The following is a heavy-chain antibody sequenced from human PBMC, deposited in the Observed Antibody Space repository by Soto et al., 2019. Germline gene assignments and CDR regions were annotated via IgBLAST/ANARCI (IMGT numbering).Heavy chain of an antibody. CDR1: GYTLTSYG. CDR2: ISAYNGNT. D-gene: IGHD3-16*02. V-gene: IGHV1-18*01. Sequence: QVQLVQSGAEVKKPGASVKVSCKASGYTLTSYGISWVRQAPGQGLEWMGWISAYNGNTNYAQKLQGRVTMTTDTSTSTAYMELRSLRSDDTAVYYCARDDDYVWGSYRPVAFDIWGQGTMVTVSS. J-gene: IGHJ3*02. CDR3: ARDDDYVWGSYRPVAFDI.